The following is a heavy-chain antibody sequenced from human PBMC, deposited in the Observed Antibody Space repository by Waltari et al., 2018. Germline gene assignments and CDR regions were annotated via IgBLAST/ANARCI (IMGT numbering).Heavy chain of an antibody. CDR1: GFTFVHHG. J-gene: IGHJ4*02. CDR3: GRFTSDRWNALDY. CDR2: IWYDGSNK. Sequence: QVHLVESGGGVVQPGRSLRLSCRGSGFTFVHHGIHWVRQAPGKGLGWVAVIWYDGSNKQYADSVKGRFTISRDNSKNSLYLEMNNLRAEDTAVYYCGRFTSDRWNALDYWGQGTLVTVSS. V-gene: IGHV3-33*01. D-gene: IGHD1-1*01.